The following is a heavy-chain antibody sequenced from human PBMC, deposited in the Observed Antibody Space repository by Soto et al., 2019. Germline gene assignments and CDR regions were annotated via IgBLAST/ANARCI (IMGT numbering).Heavy chain of an antibody. CDR3: ALTTVTTSDY. Sequence: GASVKVSCKASGYTFPRYDINWVRQAPGQGLEGMGWMNPNSGNTGYAQNFQGRVTMTRNTSISTAYMELSSLRFEDTAVYYCALTTVTTSDYWGLGTLVTVSS. J-gene: IGHJ4*02. D-gene: IGHD4-17*01. V-gene: IGHV1-8*01. CDR2: MNPNSGNT. CDR1: GYTFPRYD.